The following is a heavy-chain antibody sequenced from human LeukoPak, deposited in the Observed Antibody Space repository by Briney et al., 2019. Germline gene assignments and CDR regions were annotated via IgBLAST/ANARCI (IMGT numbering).Heavy chain of an antibody. Sequence: SETLSLTCTVSGGSISSYYWSWIRQPPRKGLEWIGYIYYSGSTNYNPSLKSRVTISVDTSKNQFSLKLSSVTAADTAVYYCARGPDYYDSSGYYPDYWGQGTLVTVSS. CDR2: IYYSGST. CDR3: ARGPDYYDSSGYYPDY. V-gene: IGHV4-59*01. CDR1: GGSISSYY. D-gene: IGHD3-22*01. J-gene: IGHJ4*02.